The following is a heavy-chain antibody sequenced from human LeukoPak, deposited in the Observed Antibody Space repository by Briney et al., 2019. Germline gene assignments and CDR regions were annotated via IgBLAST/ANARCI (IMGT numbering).Heavy chain of an antibody. CDR1: GFTFSSYA. D-gene: IGHD3-10*01. J-gene: IGHJ4*02. CDR3: AKAVLWFGESYFDY. Sequence: GESLRLSCAASGFTFSSYAMSWVRQAPGKGLEWVSAISGSGGSTYYADSAKGRFTISRDNSKNTLYLQMNSLRAEDTAVYYCAKAVLWFGESYFDYWGQGTLVTVSS. CDR2: ISGSGGST. V-gene: IGHV3-23*01.